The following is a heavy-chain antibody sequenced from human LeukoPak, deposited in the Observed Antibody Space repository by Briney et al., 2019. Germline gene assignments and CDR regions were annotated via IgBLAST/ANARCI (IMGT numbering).Heavy chain of an antibody. CDR1: GGTFISYA. CDR3: ARVSVVVTAIGTYYYYYGMDV. J-gene: IGHJ6*04. CDR2: IIPIFGTA. D-gene: IGHD2-21*02. V-gene: IGHV1-69*06. Sequence: GASVTVSSKASGGTFISYAISWVRQAPGQGREWMGGIIPIFGTANYAQKFQGRVTITADKSTSTAYMELSSLRSEDTAVYYCARVSVVVTAIGTYYYYYGMDVWGKGTTVTVS.